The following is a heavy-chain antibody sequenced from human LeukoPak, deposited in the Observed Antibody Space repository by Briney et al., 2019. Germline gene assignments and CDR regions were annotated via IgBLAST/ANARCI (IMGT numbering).Heavy chain of an antibody. V-gene: IGHV4-59*01. CDR1: GGSISSYY. D-gene: IGHD6-13*01. J-gene: IGHJ4*02. Sequence: SETLSLTCTVSGGSISSYYWSWIRQPPGKGLEWIGYIYYSGSTNYNPSLKSRVTISVDTSKNQFSLKLSSVTAADTAVYYCARIPPEYSSSWYYFDYWGQGTLVTVSS. CDR2: IYYSGST. CDR3: ARIPPEYSSSWYYFDY.